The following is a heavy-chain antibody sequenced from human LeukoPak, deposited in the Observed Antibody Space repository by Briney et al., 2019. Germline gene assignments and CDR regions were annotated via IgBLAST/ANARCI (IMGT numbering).Heavy chain of an antibody. V-gene: IGHV1-18*01. D-gene: IGHD4-17*01. CDR2: ISAYNGDT. J-gene: IGHJ4*02. Sequence: GASVKVSCKASGYTFTNYGFNWVRHRPGQGLEWMGWISAYNGDTNYAQKLHGRVTMTTDTSTSTAYMELRSLRSDDTAVYYCASGYLGRAGTTDRLDYWGQGTLVTVSS. CDR3: ASGYLGRAGTTDRLDY. CDR1: GYTFTNYG.